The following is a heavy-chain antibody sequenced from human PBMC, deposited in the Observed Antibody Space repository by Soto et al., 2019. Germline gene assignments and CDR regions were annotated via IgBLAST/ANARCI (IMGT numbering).Heavy chain of an antibody. CDR2: ISNDGNNK. J-gene: IGHJ3*02. Sequence: GGSVRISCAASGFTFSSYAIHWVRQAPGKGLEWVAVISNDGNNKYYAESVKGRFTISRDNSKNTLYLQMNSLRGEDTALYYCARDLSGIEVAKNDAFDICGQGTMVTGSS. D-gene: IGHD6-19*01. CDR3: ARDLSGIEVAKNDAFDI. CDR1: GFTFSSYA. V-gene: IGHV3-30-3*01.